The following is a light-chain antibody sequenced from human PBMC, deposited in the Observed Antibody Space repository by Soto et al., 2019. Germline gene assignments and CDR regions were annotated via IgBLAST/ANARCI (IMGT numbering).Light chain of an antibody. V-gene: IGLV2-8*01. J-gene: IGLJ2*01. Sequence: QSVLTQPPSASGSPGQSVTMSCTGTSSDVGGYNYVSWYQQHPGKAPKLMIYLVTQRPSGVPDRFSGSKSGNTASLTASGLQAEDEADYYCSSYAGSNNLVVFGGGTKLTVL. CDR2: LVT. CDR3: SSYAGSNNLVV. CDR1: SSDVGGYNY.